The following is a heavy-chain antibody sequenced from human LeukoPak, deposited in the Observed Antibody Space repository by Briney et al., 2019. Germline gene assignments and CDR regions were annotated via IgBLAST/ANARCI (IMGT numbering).Heavy chain of an antibody. CDR1: GFTFSSYA. CDR3: AKVPPIAARRFDY. CDR2: IRYDGSNK. Sequence: PGGSLRLSCAASGFTFSSYAMSWVRQAPGKGLEWVAFIRYDGSNKYYADSVKGRFTISRDNSKNTLYLQMNSLRAEDTAVYYCAKVPPIAARRFDYWGQGTLVTVSS. J-gene: IGHJ4*02. V-gene: IGHV3-30*02. D-gene: IGHD6-6*01.